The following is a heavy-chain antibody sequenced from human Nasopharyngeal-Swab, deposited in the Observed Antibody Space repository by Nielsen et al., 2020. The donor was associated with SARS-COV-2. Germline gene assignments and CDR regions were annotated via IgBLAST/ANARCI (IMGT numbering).Heavy chain of an antibody. V-gene: IGHV4-61*01. CDR1: GDSVNRLTYY. CDR2: MYAGGRT. D-gene: IGHD2/OR15-2a*01. CDR3: VGGAEYNNDWPFFDY. J-gene: IGHJ4*02. Sequence: SETLSLTCTVSGDSVNRLTYYWGWIRQSPGEGLEWIGHMYAGGRTIYNPSLESRAPILRDTSKSQLSLRLNSVTAADTAIYYCVGGAEYNNDWPFFDYWGQGTLVTVSS.